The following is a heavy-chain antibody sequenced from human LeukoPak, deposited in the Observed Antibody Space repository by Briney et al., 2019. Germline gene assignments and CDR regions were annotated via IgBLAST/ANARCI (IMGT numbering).Heavy chain of an antibody. CDR1: GGSISSYY. J-gene: IGHJ5*02. V-gene: IGHV4-4*07. Sequence: SETLSLTCTVSGGSISSYYWSWIRQTAGNGLEWIGRIYTSGSTDYNPSLKSRVTISVDKSKNQLSLKLNSVTAAATAVYYCASSAAVGGVKWFDPWGQGTLVTVSS. CDR3: ASSAAVGGVKWFDP. D-gene: IGHD6-19*01. CDR2: IYTSGST.